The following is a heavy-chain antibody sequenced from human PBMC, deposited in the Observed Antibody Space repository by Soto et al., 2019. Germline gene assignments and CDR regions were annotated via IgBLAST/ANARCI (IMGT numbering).Heavy chain of an antibody. V-gene: IGHV1-18*01. Sequence: ASVKVSCKASGYTFTSYGISWVRQAPGQGLEWMGWISAYNGNTNYAQKLQGRVTMTTDTSTSTAYMELRSLRSDDTAVYYCARQKNAKKRLYYYGMDVWGQGTTVTVSS. CDR2: ISAYNGNT. CDR3: ARQKNAKKRLYYYGMDV. J-gene: IGHJ6*02. CDR1: GYTFTSYG.